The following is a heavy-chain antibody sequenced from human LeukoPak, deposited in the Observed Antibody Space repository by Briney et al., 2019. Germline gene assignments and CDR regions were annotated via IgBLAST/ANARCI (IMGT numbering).Heavy chain of an antibody. CDR3: ARAYKDRSLAGKKEFFQH. Sequence: GGSLRLSCAASGFTFSSYWMNWARQAPGKGLEWVASINHNGNVNYYVDSVKGRFTISRDNANNFLYLQMNSLRAEDTALYYCARAYKDRSLAGKKEFFQHWGQGTLVTVSS. J-gene: IGHJ1*01. V-gene: IGHV3-7*03. CDR1: GFTFSSYW. CDR2: INHNGNVN. D-gene: IGHD6-19*01.